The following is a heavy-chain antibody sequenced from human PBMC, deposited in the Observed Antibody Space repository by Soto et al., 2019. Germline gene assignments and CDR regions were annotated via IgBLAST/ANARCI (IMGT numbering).Heavy chain of an antibody. D-gene: IGHD1-26*01. CDR1: GYTFTHYG. J-gene: IGHJ4*02. V-gene: IGHV1-18*01. Sequence: QVQLVQSGAEVKKPGASVTVSCKPSGYTFTHYGVNWMRQAPGQGLEWMGWVTPFNGNTNYAQKFQXXVTMTTDTSTSTVYMELRSLRSDDTALYYCARGPSGNYFDYWGPGSLVTVSS. CDR2: VTPFNGNT. CDR3: ARGPSGNYFDY.